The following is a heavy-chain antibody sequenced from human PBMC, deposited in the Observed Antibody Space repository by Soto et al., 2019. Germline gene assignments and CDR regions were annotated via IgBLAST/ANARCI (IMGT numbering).Heavy chain of an antibody. V-gene: IGHV1-3*01. Sequence: ASVKVSCKASGYTFTSYAMHWVRQAPGQRLEWMGWINAGNGNTKYSQKFQGRVTITRDTSASTAYMELSSLRSEDTAVYYCARCEAVAGGYWYFDLWGRGTLVTVSS. CDR2: INAGNGNT. CDR3: ARCEAVAGGYWYFDL. D-gene: IGHD6-19*01. J-gene: IGHJ2*01. CDR1: GYTFTSYA.